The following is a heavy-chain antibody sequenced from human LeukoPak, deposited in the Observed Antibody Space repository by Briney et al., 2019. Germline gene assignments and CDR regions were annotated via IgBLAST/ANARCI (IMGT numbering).Heavy chain of an antibody. CDR2: INDRGGTT. D-gene: IGHD5-24*01. V-gene: IGHV3-23*01. CDR1: GFTFSSYA. Sequence: GGSLRLSCAASGFTFSSYAMSWVRQAPGKGLEWVSGINDRGGTTYYADSVKGRFTISRDNSKNTLYLQMNSLRAEDTAVYYCARGATGTHGYNRGYYYGMDVWGQGTTVTVSS. J-gene: IGHJ6*02. CDR3: ARGATGTHGYNRGYYYGMDV.